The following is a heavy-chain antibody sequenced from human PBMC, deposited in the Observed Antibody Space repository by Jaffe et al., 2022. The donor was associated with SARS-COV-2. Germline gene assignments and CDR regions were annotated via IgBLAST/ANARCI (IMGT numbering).Heavy chain of an antibody. CDR3: ARAIPSIAARRGWFWFDP. Sequence: QVQLVQSGAEVKKPGASVKVSCKASGYTFTGYYMHWVRQAPGQGLEWMGRINPNSGGTNYAQKFQGRVTMTRDTSISTAYMELSRLRSDDTAVYYCARAIPSIAARRGWFWFDPWGQGTLVTVSS. CDR1: GYTFTGYY. V-gene: IGHV1-2*06. D-gene: IGHD6-6*01. J-gene: IGHJ5*02. CDR2: INPNSGGT.